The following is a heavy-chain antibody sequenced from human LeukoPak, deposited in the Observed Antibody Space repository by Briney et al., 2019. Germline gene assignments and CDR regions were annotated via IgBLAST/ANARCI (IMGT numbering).Heavy chain of an antibody. V-gene: IGHV3-48*02. CDR1: GFIFSNAW. Sequence: GGSLRLSCAGSGFIFSNAWMNWVRQAPGKGLEWVSYISTSSSTIYYADSVKGRFTISTDNAKNSLSLQMSSLRDEDTAVYYCARGGEGLVLVPPHFDYWGQGTLVTVSS. J-gene: IGHJ4*02. CDR3: ARGGEGLVLVPPHFDY. CDR2: ISTSSSTI. D-gene: IGHD2-2*01.